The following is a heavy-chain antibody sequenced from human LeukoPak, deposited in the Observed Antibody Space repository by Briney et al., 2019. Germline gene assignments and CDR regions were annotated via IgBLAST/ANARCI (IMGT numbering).Heavy chain of an antibody. J-gene: IGHJ3*02. V-gene: IGHV4-59*01. CDR1: GGSISSYY. CDR3: ARDQWRLGNYYYDSSGYSGAFDI. D-gene: IGHD3-22*01. Sequence: SETLSLTCTVSGGSISSYYWSWIRQPPGKGLEWIGYMYYSGSTNYNPSLKSRVTISVDTSKNQFSLKLSSVTAADTAVYYCARDQWRLGNYYYDSSGYSGAFDIWGQGTMVTVSS. CDR2: MYYSGST.